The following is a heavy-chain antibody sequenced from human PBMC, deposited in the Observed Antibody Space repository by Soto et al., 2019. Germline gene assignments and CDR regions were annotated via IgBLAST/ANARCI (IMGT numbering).Heavy chain of an antibody. CDR1: GFTFSTYW. V-gene: IGHV3-74*01. J-gene: IGHJ4*02. Sequence: LRLSCAATGFTFSTYWMHWVRQGPGKGLVWVSRISTDGSSTTYADSVKGRFTISRDNAKNTLYLQMNSLRAEDTAVYYCARATGSNHPFDYWGQGSLVTVSS. D-gene: IGHD2-2*01. CDR2: ISTDGSST. CDR3: ARATGSNHPFDY.